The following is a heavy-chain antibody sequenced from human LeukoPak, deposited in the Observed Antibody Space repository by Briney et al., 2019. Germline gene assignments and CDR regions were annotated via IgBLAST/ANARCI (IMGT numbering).Heavy chain of an antibody. J-gene: IGHJ4*02. Sequence: GGSLRFSFAAPGFTASSNNISWVRQAPGRGLKWVSVIYSGGFTHYADSVKDRFTISRDNSKNTLYLQMNSLRVEDTAVYYCARDSGYSSDDAYWGQGTLVTVSS. CDR1: GFTASSNN. V-gene: IGHV3-66*01. D-gene: IGHD5-12*01. CDR2: IYSGGFT. CDR3: ARDSGYSSDDAY.